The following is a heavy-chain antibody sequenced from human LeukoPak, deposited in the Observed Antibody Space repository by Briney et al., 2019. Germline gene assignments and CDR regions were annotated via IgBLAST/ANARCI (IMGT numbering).Heavy chain of an antibody. V-gene: IGHV5-51*01. J-gene: IGHJ4*02. D-gene: IGHD2-2*01. CDR1: GYSFTSYW. CDR3: ARGEVVPAADFDY. Sequence: GASLKISCKGSGYSFTSYWIGWVRQMPGKGLEWMGIIYPGDSDTRYSPSFQGQVTISADKSISTAYLQWSSLKASDTAMYYCARGEVVPAADFDYWGQGTLVTVSS. CDR2: IYPGDSDT.